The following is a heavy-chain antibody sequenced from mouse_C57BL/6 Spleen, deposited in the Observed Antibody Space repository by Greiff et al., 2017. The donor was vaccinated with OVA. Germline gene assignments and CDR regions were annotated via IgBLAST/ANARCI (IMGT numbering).Heavy chain of an antibody. V-gene: IGHV1-9*01. CDR2: ILPGSGST. CDR1: GYTFTGYW. D-gene: IGHD1-1*01. CDR3: ARRYYGSSYVSCYAMDY. J-gene: IGHJ4*01. Sequence: QVQLKESGAELMKPGASVKLSCKATGYTFTGYWIEWVKQRPGHGLEWIGEILPGSGSTNYNEKFKGKATFTADTSSNTAYMQLSSLTTEDSAIYYCARRYYGSSYVSCYAMDYWGQGTSVTVSS.